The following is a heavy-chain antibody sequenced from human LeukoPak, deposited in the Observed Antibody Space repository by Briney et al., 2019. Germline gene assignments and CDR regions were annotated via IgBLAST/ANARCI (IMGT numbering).Heavy chain of an antibody. D-gene: IGHD3-10*01. CDR2: IIPIFGTA. J-gene: IGHJ4*02. CDR3: ASSYYGSGSRPSYFDY. Sequence: SVKVSCKASGYTFTSYGISWVRQAPGQGLEWMGGIIPIFGTANYAQKFQGRVTMTRDTSTSTVYMELSSLRSEGTAVYYCASSYYGSGSRPSYFDYWGQGTLVTVSS. V-gene: IGHV1-69*05. CDR1: GYTFTSYG.